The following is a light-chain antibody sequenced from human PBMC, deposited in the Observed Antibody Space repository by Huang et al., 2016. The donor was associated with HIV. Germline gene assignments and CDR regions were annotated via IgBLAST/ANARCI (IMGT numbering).Light chain of an antibody. CDR3: MEALQTPYT. Sequence: VVMTQSPLSLPVPPGEPASISCRSSQSLRHRNGLNYLDWYLQKPGQSPQLLIHLGSSRASGVPDRFSGGGSGTGFSLNISRVEAEDAGIYYCMEALQTPYTFGQGTKLEI. V-gene: IGKV2-28*01. CDR1: QSLRHRNGLNY. CDR2: LGS. J-gene: IGKJ2*01.